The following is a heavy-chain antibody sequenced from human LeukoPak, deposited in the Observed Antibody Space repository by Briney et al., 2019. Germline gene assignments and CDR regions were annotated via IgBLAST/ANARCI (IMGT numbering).Heavy chain of an antibody. CDR2: ISGSGGST. Sequence: ESGGSLRLSCAASGFTFSSYAMSWVRQAPGKGLEWVSAISGSGGSTYYAGSVKGRFTISRDNSKNTLYLQMNSLRAEDTAVYYCAKDPVVATISYFDYWGQGTLVTVSS. CDR3: AKDPVVATISYFDY. V-gene: IGHV3-23*01. CDR1: GFTFSSYA. D-gene: IGHD5-12*01. J-gene: IGHJ4*02.